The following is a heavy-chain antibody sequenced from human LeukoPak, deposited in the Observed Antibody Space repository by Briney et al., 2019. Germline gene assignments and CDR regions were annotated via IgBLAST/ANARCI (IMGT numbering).Heavy chain of an antibody. CDR2: INHSGST. Sequence: SETLSLTCAVYGGSFSGYYWSWIRQPPGKGLEWIGEINHSGSTNYNPSLKSRVTISVDTSKNQFSLKLSSVTAEDTAVYYCARDWASYDSSGYPHYWGQGTLVTVSS. J-gene: IGHJ4*02. CDR1: GGSFSGYY. V-gene: IGHV4-34*01. CDR3: ARDWASYDSSGYPHY. D-gene: IGHD3-22*01.